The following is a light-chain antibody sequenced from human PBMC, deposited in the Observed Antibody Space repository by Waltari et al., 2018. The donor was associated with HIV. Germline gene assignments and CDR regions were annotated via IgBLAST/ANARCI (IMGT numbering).Light chain of an antibody. V-gene: IGLV3-21*02. J-gene: IGLJ2*01. CDR1: KIGSKS. CDR3: QVWDGSTDHPYVL. CDR2: DDS. Sequence: SYVLTQPPSVSVAPGQPASITCGGNKIGSKSVHWYQQKPGQAPVLVVHDDSDRPSGIPERFSGSNSGNTATLTISRVEAGDEADYYCQVWDGSTDHPYVLFGGGTKLTVL.